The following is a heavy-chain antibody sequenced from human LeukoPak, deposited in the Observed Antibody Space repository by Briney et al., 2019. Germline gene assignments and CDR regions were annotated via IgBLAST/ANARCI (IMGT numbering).Heavy chain of an antibody. V-gene: IGHV3-30-3*01. Sequence: GGSLRLSCAASGFTFSSYAMHWVRQAPGKGLEWVAVISYDGSNKYYADSVKGRFTISRDNSKNTLYLQMNSLRAEDTAVYYCARDLDYWGQGTLVTVSS. J-gene: IGHJ4*02. CDR1: GFTFSSYA. CDR2: ISYDGSNK. CDR3: ARDLDY.